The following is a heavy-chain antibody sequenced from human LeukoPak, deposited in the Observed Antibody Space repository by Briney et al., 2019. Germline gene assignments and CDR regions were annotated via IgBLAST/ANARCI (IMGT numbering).Heavy chain of an antibody. V-gene: IGHV1/OR15-3*02. J-gene: IGHJ4*02. CDR1: GYNFIGYY. Sequence: GASVKVSCKASGYNFIGYYIHWVRQAPGQSLEWMGWINAGNGNTKYSQKFQGRVTMTEDTSTDTAYMELSSLRSEDTAVYYCATVGIAARRLTFDYWGQGTLVTVSS. CDR3: ATVGIAARRLTFDY. D-gene: IGHD6-6*01. CDR2: INAGNGNT.